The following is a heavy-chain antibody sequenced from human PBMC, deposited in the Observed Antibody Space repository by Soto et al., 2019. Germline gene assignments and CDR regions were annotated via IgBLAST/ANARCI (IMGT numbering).Heavy chain of an antibody. V-gene: IGHV1-3*01. D-gene: IGHD2-8*01. CDR2: INPGSGYT. CDR1: GYTLPNYS. J-gene: IGHJ4*02. CDR3: TRDLNGGNPFDY. Sequence: QVQFVQSGAEVKKPGASVRLSCKPSGYTLPNYSIQWVRQAAGQGLQWLGWINPGSGYTEYSQRFQGRVTLSRDNSASTFYMDLTSLTPEDTAVYFCTRDLNGGNPFDYWGQGTLVTVSS.